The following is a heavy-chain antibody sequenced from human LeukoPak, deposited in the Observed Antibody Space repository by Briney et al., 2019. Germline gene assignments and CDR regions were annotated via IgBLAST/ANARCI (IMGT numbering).Heavy chain of an antibody. D-gene: IGHD2-2*01. CDR2: ISYDGSNK. CDR1: GFTFSSYA. CDR3: ATPYCSSTSCYFSEYFQH. J-gene: IGHJ1*01. Sequence: GGSLRLSCAASGFTFSSYAMHWVRQAPGKGLEWVAVISYDGSNKYYADSVKGRFTISRDNSKNTLYLQMNSLRAEDTAVYYCATPYCSSTSCYFSEYFQHWGQGTLVTVSS. V-gene: IGHV3-30-3*01.